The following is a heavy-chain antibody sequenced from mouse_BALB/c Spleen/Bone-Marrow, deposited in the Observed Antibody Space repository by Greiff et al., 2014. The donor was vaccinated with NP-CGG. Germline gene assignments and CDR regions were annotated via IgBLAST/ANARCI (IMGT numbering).Heavy chain of an antibody. D-gene: IGHD1-1*01. Sequence: EVQLQQSGAELVKPGASVKLSCTASGFNIKDTYMHWVEQRPEQGLEWIGRIDPANGNTKYDPKFQGKATITAGTSSNTAYLQLSSLTSEDTAVYYCARYYYGSSYFDYWGQGTTLTVSS. CDR1: GFNIKDTY. J-gene: IGHJ2*01. CDR3: ARYYYGSSYFDY. V-gene: IGHV14-3*02. CDR2: IDPANGNT.